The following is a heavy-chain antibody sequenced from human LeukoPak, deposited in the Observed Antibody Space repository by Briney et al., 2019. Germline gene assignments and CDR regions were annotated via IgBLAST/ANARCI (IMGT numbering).Heavy chain of an antibody. CDR3: ARNEGSSDFNY. CDR2: IFHSGST. CDR1: GGSISSNNW. V-gene: IGHV4-4*02. J-gene: IGHJ4*02. D-gene: IGHD6-25*01. Sequence: SGTLSLTCAVSGGSISSNNWWSWVRQPPGKGLEWIGEIFHSGSTNYNPSLKSRVTISVDKSKNQFSLKVNPVTAADTAVYYCARNEGSSDFNYWGQGTLVTVSS.